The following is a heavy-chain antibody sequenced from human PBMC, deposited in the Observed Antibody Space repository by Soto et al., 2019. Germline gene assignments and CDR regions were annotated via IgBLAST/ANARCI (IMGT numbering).Heavy chain of an antibody. V-gene: IGHV4-30-4*01. Sequence: SEILSLTWTVSGGSISSGDYYWIWILQPPGKGLEWILYIYYSGSTYYNPSLKSRVTISVETSKNQFSLKLSSVTAADTDVYYCAREGARTVDYWGQGTLVTVSS. D-gene: IGHD3-16*01. CDR1: GGSISSGDYY. CDR3: AREGARTVDY. J-gene: IGHJ4*02. CDR2: IYYSGST.